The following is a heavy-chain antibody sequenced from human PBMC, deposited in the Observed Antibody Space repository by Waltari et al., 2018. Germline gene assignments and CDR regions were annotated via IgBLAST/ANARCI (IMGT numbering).Heavy chain of an antibody. Sequence: QVQLVQSGAEVKKPGASVKVSCKASGYTFTGYYMHWVRQAPGQGLEWMGWINPNSGGTNYAQKFKGRVTMTRDTSISTAYMELSRLRSDDTAVYYGARDRYYYDSSGYYGGLDYWGQGTLVTVSS. J-gene: IGHJ4*02. CDR2: INPNSGGT. CDR3: ARDRYYYDSSGYYGGLDY. D-gene: IGHD3-22*01. CDR1: GYTFTGYY. V-gene: IGHV1-2*02.